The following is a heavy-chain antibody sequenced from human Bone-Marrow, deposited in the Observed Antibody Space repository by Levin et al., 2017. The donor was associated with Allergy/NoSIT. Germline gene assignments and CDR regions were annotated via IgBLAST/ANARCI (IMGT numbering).Heavy chain of an antibody. V-gene: IGHV1-69*06. Sequence: SVKVSCKASGGTFSSYAISWVRQAPGQGLEWMGGIIPIFGTANYAQKFQGRVTITADKSTSTAYMELSSLRSEDTAVYYCARGLSYDFWSGYWGYWGQGTLVTVSS. D-gene: IGHD3-3*01. CDR2: IIPIFGTA. J-gene: IGHJ4*02. CDR3: ARGLSYDFWSGYWGY. CDR1: GGTFSSYA.